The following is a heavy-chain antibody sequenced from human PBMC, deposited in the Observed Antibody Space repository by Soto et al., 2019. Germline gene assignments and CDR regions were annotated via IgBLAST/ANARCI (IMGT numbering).Heavy chain of an antibody. CDR2: ISYDGSNK. CDR1: GFTFSSYG. CDR3: ATLIGPSDVLRFLEDHYYYYMDV. Sequence: QVQLVESGGGVVQPGRSLRLSCAASGFTFSSYGMHWVRQAPGKGLEWVAVISYDGSNKYYADSVKGRFTISRDNSKHTLYLQMNSLRAEDTAVYYCATLIGPSDVLRFLEDHYYYYMDVWGKGTTVTVSS. V-gene: IGHV3-30*03. D-gene: IGHD3-3*01. J-gene: IGHJ6*03.